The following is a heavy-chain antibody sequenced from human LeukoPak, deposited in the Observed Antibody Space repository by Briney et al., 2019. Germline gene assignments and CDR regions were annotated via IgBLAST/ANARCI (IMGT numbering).Heavy chain of an antibody. J-gene: IGHJ3*01. V-gene: IGHV3-21*01. D-gene: IGHD6-13*01. Sequence: GGSLRLSCAASGFTFSSYSMNWVRQAPGKGLEGVSSISSSSSYIYYADSVKGRFTISRDNAKNSLYLQMNSLVAEDTAVYYCARAYSSSGYGGAFDLWGQGTMVSVSS. CDR2: ISSSSSYI. CDR3: ARAYSSSGYGGAFDL. CDR1: GFTFSSYS.